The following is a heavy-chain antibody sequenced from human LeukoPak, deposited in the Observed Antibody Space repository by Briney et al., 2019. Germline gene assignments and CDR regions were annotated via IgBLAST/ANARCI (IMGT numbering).Heavy chain of an antibody. CDR1: GFTFDDYA. CDR2: ISWNSGSI. V-gene: IGHV3-9*01. Sequence: GGSLRLSCAASGFTFDDYAMHWVRQAPGKGLEWVSGISWNSGSIGYADSVKGRFTISRDNAKNSLYLQMNSLRAEDTALYYCAKDMGDVAAAGTDYWGQGTLVTVSS. D-gene: IGHD6-13*01. J-gene: IGHJ4*02. CDR3: AKDMGDVAAAGTDY.